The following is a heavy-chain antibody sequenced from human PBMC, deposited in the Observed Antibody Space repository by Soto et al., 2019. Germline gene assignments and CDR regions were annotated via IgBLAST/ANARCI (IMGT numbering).Heavy chain of an antibody. D-gene: IGHD2-15*01. CDR2: IYHSGST. CDR1: GGSISSGGYS. J-gene: IGHJ3*02. Sequence: SETLSLTCAVSGGSISSGGYSWSWIRQPPGKGLEWIGYIYHSGSTYYNPSLKSRVTISVDRSKNQFTLKLSSVTAADTAVYYCARGGGDIVVVVAQRAFDIWGQGTMVTVSS. CDR3: ARGGGDIVVVVAQRAFDI. V-gene: IGHV4-30-2*01.